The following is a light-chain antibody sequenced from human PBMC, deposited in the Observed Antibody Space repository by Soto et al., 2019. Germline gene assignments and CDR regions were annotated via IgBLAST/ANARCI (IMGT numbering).Light chain of an antibody. CDR2: ATS. CDR3: QKYTSAPLT. Sequence: DVQITQSPSSLSAFVGDRVTITCRASQGIAPYLAWFQQKPGKVPKLLIYATSTLQSGVPSRFSGSGSGTDFTLTINSLQPEDVGTYYCQKYTSAPLTFGGGTKVDIK. J-gene: IGKJ4*01. V-gene: IGKV1-27*01. CDR1: QGIAPY.